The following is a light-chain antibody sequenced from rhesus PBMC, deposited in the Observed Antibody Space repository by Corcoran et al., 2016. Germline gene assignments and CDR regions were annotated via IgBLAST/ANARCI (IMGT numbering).Light chain of an antibody. CDR1: QGISSY. V-gene: IGKV1-28*01. CDR2: AAS. Sequence: DIQMTQSPSSLSASVGDTVTITCPARQGISSYLNWFQQKPGKAPKLLIYAASSLESGVPSRFSGSGSGKKVTLTISSLQTEDFAAYYCLQHNSYPLTFGGGTKVEIK. J-gene: IGKJ4*01. CDR3: LQHNSYPLT.